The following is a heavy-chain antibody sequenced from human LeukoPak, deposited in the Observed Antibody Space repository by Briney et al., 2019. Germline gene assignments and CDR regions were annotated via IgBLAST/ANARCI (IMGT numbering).Heavy chain of an antibody. CDR1: GGSISSYY. J-gene: IGHJ4*02. CDR2: IYDSGIT. Sequence: SETLSLTCTVSGGSISSYYWSWIRQPPGKGLEWVGFIYDSGITNYHPSLNSRVTISVDTSKNQFSLKLRSVTAADTAVYYCARGGSSWYYFDYWGQGTLVTVSS. D-gene: IGHD6-13*01. V-gene: IGHV4-59*01. CDR3: ARGGSSWYYFDY.